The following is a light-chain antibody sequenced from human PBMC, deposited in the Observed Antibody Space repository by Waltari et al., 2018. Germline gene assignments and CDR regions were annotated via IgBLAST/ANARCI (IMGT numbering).Light chain of an antibody. CDR1: QSISSY. V-gene: IGKV1-39*01. CDR2: YAS. J-gene: IGKJ3*01. Sequence: DIQMTQSPSSLSASVGDRVTITCRASQSISSYLNWYQQKPGKSPKLLIYYASSLQSGVPSRFSGSGSGTDFTLTISSLQPEDFATYYCQQSYSTPLFTFGPGTKVDIK. CDR3: QQSYSTPLFT.